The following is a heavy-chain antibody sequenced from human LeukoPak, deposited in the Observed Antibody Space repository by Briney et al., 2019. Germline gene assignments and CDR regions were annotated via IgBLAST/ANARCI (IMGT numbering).Heavy chain of an antibody. D-gene: IGHD4-11*01. J-gene: IGHJ4*02. V-gene: IGHV4-59*01. CDR2: IYYSGST. CDR3: ARGAPPFTVTSPFDY. Sequence: SETLSLTCTVSGGSISSYYWSWIRQPPGKGLEWIGYIYYSGSTNYNPSLKSRVTISVDTSKNQFSLKLSSVTAADTAVYYCARGAPPFTVTSPFDYWGQGTLVTVSS. CDR1: GGSISSYY.